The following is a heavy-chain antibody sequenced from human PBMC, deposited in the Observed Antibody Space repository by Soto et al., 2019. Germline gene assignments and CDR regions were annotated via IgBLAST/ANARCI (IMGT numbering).Heavy chain of an antibody. CDR2: ISASGTAL. J-gene: IGHJ1*01. V-gene: IGHV3-11*01. Sequence: GESLKISCAASGFTFSDYYMNWIRQAPGKGLEWISSISASGTALYYADSVKGRFTISRDNAKNSLYLQMNTLRAEDTAVYYCATDPDGYSLYEHWGQGTQVTVSS. CDR1: GFTFSDYY. D-gene: IGHD5-18*01. CDR3: ATDPDGYSLYEH.